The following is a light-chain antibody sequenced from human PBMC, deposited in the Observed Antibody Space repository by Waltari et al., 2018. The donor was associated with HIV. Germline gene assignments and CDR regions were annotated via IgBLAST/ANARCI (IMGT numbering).Light chain of an antibody. V-gene: IGLV1-47*01. CDR2: QTA. Sequence: QSVLTQPPSASGTPGQRLTISCSTRSSFHIARDYVFWFQQLPGATPTLPIYQTAQRPSWVTDRFSGSKSGTSASLAISGLRSEDEAHYYCAAWDDSLGGYVFGTGTKVTVL. CDR3: AAWDDSLGGYV. CDR1: SSFHIARDY. J-gene: IGLJ1*01.